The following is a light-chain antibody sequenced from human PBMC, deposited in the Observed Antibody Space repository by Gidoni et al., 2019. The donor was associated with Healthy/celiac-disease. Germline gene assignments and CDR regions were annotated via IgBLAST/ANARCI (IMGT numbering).Light chain of an antibody. CDR2: AAS. CDR1: QSVSSSY. CDR3: QQYGSSPRT. J-gene: IGKJ1*01. V-gene: IGKV3-20*01. Sequence: EKVLMQSPGTLSLSAGERAARSCRASQSVSSSYLAWYQQKPGTAPRLLIYAASSRATGIPDRLSGCRSGTDFTLTISSLEPEDFAVYYCQQYGSSPRTFGQGTKVEIK.